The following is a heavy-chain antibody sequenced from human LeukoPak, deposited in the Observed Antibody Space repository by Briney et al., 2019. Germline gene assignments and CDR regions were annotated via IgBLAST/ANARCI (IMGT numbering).Heavy chain of an antibody. D-gene: IGHD3-10*02. V-gene: IGHV3-23*01. J-gene: IGHJ6*04. Sequence: PGGSLRLSCAASGFTFSSYAMNWVRQAPGKGLEWVSVISGSGGTTYYSDSVKGRFTISRDNSKNTLHLQINSLRAEDTAVYYCAELGITMIGGVWGKGTTVTISS. CDR1: GFTFSSYA. CDR3: AELGITMIGGV. CDR2: ISGSGGTT.